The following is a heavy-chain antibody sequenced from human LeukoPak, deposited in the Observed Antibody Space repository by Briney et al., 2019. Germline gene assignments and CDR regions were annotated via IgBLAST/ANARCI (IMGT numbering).Heavy chain of an antibody. V-gene: IGHV4-38-2*01. D-gene: IGHD5-18*01. CDR2: IYHSGST. Sequence: PSETLSLTCAVSGYSISSGYYWGWIRQPPGKGLEWIGSIYHSGSTYYNPSLKSRVTISVDTSKNQFSLKLSSVTAADTAVYYCASGDSYGFFDYWGQRTLVTVSS. CDR1: GYSISSGYY. CDR3: ASGDSYGFFDY. J-gene: IGHJ4*02.